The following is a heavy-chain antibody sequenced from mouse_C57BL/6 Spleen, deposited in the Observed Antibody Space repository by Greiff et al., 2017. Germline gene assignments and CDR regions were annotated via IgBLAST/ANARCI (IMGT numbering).Heavy chain of an antibody. CDR1: GYTFTDYY. J-gene: IGHJ2*01. CDR2: INPNNGGT. V-gene: IGHV1-26*01. Sequence: EVQLQQSGPELVKPGASVKISCKASGYTFTDYYMNWVKQSHGKSLEWIGDINPNNGGTSYNQKFKGKATLTVDKSSSTAYMELRSLTSEDSAVYYGAYYDYDEGDYWGQGTTLTVSS. CDR3: AYYDYDEGDY. D-gene: IGHD2-4*01.